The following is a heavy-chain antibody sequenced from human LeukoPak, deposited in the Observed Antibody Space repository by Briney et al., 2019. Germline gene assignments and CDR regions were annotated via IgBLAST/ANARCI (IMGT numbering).Heavy chain of an antibody. CDR1: GYTFTGYY. CDR3: ARTRYDSSGYYNPSDAFDI. Sequence: ASAKVSCKASGYTFTGYYMHWVRQAPGQGLERMGWINPNSGGTNYAQKFQGRVTMTRDTSISTAYMELSRLRSDDTAVYYCARTRYDSSGYYNPSDAFDIWGQGTMVTVSS. J-gene: IGHJ3*02. D-gene: IGHD3-22*01. CDR2: INPNSGGT. V-gene: IGHV1-2*02.